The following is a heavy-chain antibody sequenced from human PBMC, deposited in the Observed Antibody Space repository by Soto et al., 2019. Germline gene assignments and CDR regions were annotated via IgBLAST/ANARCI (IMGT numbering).Heavy chain of an antibody. D-gene: IGHD6-6*01. CDR2: ISWNSGSI. CDR1: GFTFDDYA. V-gene: IGHV3-9*01. Sequence: PGGSLRLSCAASGFTFDDYAMHWVRQAPGKGLEWVSGISWNSGSIGYADSVKGRFTISRDNAKNSLYLQMNSLRAEDTALYYCAKDLRGSSSWGYYGMDVWGQGTTVTVSS. J-gene: IGHJ6*02. CDR3: AKDLRGSSSWGYYGMDV.